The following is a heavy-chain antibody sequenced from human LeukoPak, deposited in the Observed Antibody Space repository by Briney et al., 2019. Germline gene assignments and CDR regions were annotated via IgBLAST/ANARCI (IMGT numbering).Heavy chain of an antibody. J-gene: IGHJ6*03. CDR3: ARCYYYYYYMDV. CDR2: IYYSGST. D-gene: IGHD2-15*01. CDR1: GGSISSYY. V-gene: IGHV4-59*01. Sequence: PSETLSPTCTVSGGSISSYYWSWIRQPPGKGLEWIGYIYYSGSTNYNPSLKSRVTISVDTSKNQFSLKLSSVTAADTAVYYCARCYYYYYYMDVWGKGTTVTVSS.